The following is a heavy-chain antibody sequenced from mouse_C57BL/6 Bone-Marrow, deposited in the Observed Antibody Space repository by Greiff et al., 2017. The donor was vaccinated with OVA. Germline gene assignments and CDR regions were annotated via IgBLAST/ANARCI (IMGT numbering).Heavy chain of an antibody. CDR1: GYTFTSYW. CDR2: IYPGSGST. D-gene: IGHD1-1*01. CDR3: ALFITTVVAHWYFDV. V-gene: IGHV1-55*01. J-gene: IGHJ1*03. Sequence: VQLQQSGAELVKPGASVKMSCKASGYTFTSYWITWVKQRPGQGLEWIGDIYPGSGSTNYNEKFKSKATLTVDTSSSTAYMQLSSLTSEDSAVYYCALFITTVVAHWYFDVWGTGTTVTVSS.